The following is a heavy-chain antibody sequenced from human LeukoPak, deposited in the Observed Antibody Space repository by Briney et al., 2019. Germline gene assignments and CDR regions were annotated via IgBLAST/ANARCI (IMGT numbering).Heavy chain of an antibody. CDR3: AKAGYCSSTSCYFDY. V-gene: IGHV3-9*03. J-gene: IGHJ4*02. D-gene: IGHD2-2*01. CDR2: ISWNSGSI. Sequence: PGRSLRLSCAASGFTFDDYAMHWVRQAPGKGLEWFSGISWNSGSIGYADSVKGRFTISRDNAKNSLYLQMNSLRAEDMALYYCAKAGYCSSTSCYFDYWGQGTLVTVSS. CDR1: GFTFDDYA.